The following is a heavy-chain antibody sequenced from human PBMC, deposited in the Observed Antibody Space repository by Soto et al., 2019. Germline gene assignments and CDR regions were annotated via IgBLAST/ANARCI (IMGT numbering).Heavy chain of an antibody. CDR1: GGSFSGYD. CDR2: INHSGST. D-gene: IGHD2-2*01. CDR3: ARLRGVRYCISTSCQDPPNYYYYGMDV. J-gene: IGHJ6*02. V-gene: IGHV4-34*01. Sequence: SETLPLTCAVYGGSFSGYDWTWIRQPPGTGLEWIGEINHSGSTNYNPSPKSRVTISVDTSKNQFSLKLSSVTAADTAVYYCARLRGVRYCISTSCQDPPNYYYYGMDVWGQGTTVTVSS.